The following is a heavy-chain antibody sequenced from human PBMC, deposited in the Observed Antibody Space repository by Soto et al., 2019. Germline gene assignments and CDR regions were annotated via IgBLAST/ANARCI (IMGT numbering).Heavy chain of an antibody. V-gene: IGHV4-59*12. Sequence: TLSLTCTVSGGSISSYYWSWIRQPPGKGLEWIGYIYYSVSTNYNPSLKSRVTISVDTSKNQFSLKLSSVTAADTAVYYCARERPDGSRLDPWGQGTLVTVSS. CDR3: ARERPDGSRLDP. CDR2: IYYSVST. J-gene: IGHJ5*02. CDR1: GGSISSYY. D-gene: IGHD6-13*01.